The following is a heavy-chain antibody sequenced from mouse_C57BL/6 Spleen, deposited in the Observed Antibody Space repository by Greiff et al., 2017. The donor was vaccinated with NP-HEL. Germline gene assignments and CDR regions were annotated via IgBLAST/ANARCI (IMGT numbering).Heavy chain of an antibody. Sequence: EVKLQQSGAELVRPGASVKLSCTASGFNIKDDYMHWVKQRPEQGLEWIGWIDPENGDTEYASKFQGKATITADTSSNTAYLQLSSLTSEDTAVYYCTTGDYDVDYWGQGTTLTVSS. V-gene: IGHV14-4*01. D-gene: IGHD2-4*01. CDR2: IDPENGDT. J-gene: IGHJ2*01. CDR3: TTGDYDVDY. CDR1: GFNIKDDY.